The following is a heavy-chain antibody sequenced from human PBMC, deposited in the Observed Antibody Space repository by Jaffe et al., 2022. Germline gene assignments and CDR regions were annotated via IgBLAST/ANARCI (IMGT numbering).Heavy chain of an antibody. CDR1: GGSFSGYY. Sequence: QVQLQQWGAGLLKPSETLSLTCAVYGGSFSGYYWSWIRQPPGKGLEWIGEINHSGSTNYNPSLKSRVTISVDTSKNQFSLKLSSVTAADTAVYYCASGAYIHEGIAANVYYFDYWGQGTLVTVSS. D-gene: IGHD6-13*01. CDR3: ASGAYIHEGIAANVYYFDY. J-gene: IGHJ4*02. CDR2: INHSGST. V-gene: IGHV4-34*01.